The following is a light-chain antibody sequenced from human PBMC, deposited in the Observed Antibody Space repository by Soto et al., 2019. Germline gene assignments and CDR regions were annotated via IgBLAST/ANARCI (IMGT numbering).Light chain of an antibody. V-gene: IGKV1-5*03. CDR3: QHYNSYSEA. CDR1: QTISSW. CDR2: KAS. J-gene: IGKJ1*01. Sequence: EIQMTHSPSALSGSVGDRVTITCRASQTISSWLAWYQQKPGKAPKLLIYKASTLKSGVPSRFSGSGSGTEFTLTISSLQPDDFATYYCQHYNSYSEAFGQGRKVDSK.